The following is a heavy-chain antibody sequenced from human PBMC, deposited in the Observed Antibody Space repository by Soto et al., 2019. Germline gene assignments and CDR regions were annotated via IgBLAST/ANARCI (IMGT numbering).Heavy chain of an antibody. Sequence: EVHLLESGGGLVQPGGSLRLSCAVSGFTLRTYTMTWVRQAPGKGLEWVSSILGGGTPYYADSMKGRFTISKDVSKSTLFLQINTLRAEDTAIYYCAKDRVPDGRWNFDYWGQGTLVTVSS. CDR3: AKDRVPDGRWNFDY. CDR2: ILGGGTP. D-gene: IGHD2-2*01. J-gene: IGHJ4*02. V-gene: IGHV3-23*01. CDR1: GFTLRTYT.